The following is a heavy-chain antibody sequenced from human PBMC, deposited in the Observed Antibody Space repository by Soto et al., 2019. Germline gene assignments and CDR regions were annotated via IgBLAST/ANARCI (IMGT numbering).Heavy chain of an antibody. Sequence: SETLSLTCAASGGSISSSNWWSWVRQPPGKGLEWIGEIYHSGSTNYNPSLKSRVTTSVDKSKNQFSLNLSSVTAADTAVYYCARDQNGSGNYYTRYFDYWGQGTLVTVSS. CDR1: GGSISSSNW. V-gene: IGHV4-4*02. J-gene: IGHJ4*02. D-gene: IGHD3-10*01. CDR3: ARDQNGSGNYYTRYFDY. CDR2: IYHSGST.